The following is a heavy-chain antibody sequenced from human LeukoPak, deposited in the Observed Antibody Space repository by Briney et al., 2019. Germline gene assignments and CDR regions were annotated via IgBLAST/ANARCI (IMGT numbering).Heavy chain of an antibody. CDR2: INTNTGNP. V-gene: IGHV7-4-1*02. Sequence: ASVKVSCKASGYIFDIYALIWVRQAPGQGLELMGWINTNTGNPTYAQGFTGRFVFSLDTSVSTAYLQISSLKAEDTAVYYCARNGDYYDSSGYYRNGWFDPWGQGTLVTVSS. CDR1: GYIFDIYA. D-gene: IGHD3-22*01. J-gene: IGHJ5*02. CDR3: ARNGDYYDSSGYYRNGWFDP.